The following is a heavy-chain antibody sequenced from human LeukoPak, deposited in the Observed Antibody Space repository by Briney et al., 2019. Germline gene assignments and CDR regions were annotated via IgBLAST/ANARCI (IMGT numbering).Heavy chain of an antibody. J-gene: IGHJ4*02. D-gene: IGHD6-19*01. Sequence: ASVKVSCKASGYTFIGYYIHWVRQAPGQGLEWMGWINPNSGDTKYAQKFQGRVTMTRDTSISTAYMELSRLRSDDTAVYFCARRPTGGWLQHYFDYWGQGTLVTVSS. CDR1: GYTFIGYY. V-gene: IGHV1-2*02. CDR2: INPNSGDT. CDR3: ARRPTGGWLQHYFDY.